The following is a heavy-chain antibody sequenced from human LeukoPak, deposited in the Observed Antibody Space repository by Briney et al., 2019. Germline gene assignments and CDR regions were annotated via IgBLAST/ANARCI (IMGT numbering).Heavy chain of an antibody. CDR3: ARHRSYDFWSGYKYYYMDV. CDR2: IYPGDSDT. Sequence: GESLKISCKGSGYSFTSYWIGWVRQMPGKGLEWMGIIYPGDSDTRYSPSFQGQVTISADKSISTAYLQWSSLKASDTAMYYCARHRSYDFWSGYKYYYMDVWGKGTTVTVSS. V-gene: IGHV5-51*01. J-gene: IGHJ6*03. D-gene: IGHD3-3*01. CDR1: GYSFTSYW.